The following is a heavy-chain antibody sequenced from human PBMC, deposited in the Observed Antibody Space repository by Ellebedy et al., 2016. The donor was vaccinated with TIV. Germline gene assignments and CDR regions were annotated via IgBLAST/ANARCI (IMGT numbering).Heavy chain of an antibody. J-gene: IGHJ4*02. V-gene: IGHV3-48*04. D-gene: IGHD3/OR15-3a*01. CDR3: ARDQDYSFNY. CDR2: INTYSSTI. CDR1: GFAFNSYS. Sequence: GESLKISCAASGFAFNSYSVNWVRQAPGKGLHWLSYINTYSSTIDYADSVKGRFTISRDNAKNSLYLQMNSLRAEDTAVYYCARDQDYSFNYWGQGTLVTVSS.